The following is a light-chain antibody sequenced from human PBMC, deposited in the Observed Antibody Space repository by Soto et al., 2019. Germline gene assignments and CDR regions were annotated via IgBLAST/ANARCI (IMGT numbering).Light chain of an antibody. CDR1: SNDVGGYDY. CDR2: EVS. Sequence: QSALTQPASVSGSPGQSITISCSGTSNDVGGYDYVSWYQQHPGKAPKLVIYEVSNRPSGVSNRFSGSKSGNTASLTLSGLQAEDEAEYYCTSFSNSTYVFGTGTKLTVL. V-gene: IGLV2-14*01. J-gene: IGLJ1*01. CDR3: TSFSNSTYV.